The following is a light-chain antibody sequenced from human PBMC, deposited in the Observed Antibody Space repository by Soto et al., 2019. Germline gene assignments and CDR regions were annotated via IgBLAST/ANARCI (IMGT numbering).Light chain of an antibody. CDR2: YDD. Sequence: QSVLIQPPSVSGAPGQTVTISCSGSSSNIGDNAVTWYQQVPGKAPRLLIYYDDLLPSGVSDRFSGSKSGTSASLAISGLQPEDEADYYCAARDDRLNGRGLGGGTKVTVL. CDR3: AARDDRLNGRG. V-gene: IGLV1-36*01. J-gene: IGLJ2*01. CDR1: SSNIGDNA.